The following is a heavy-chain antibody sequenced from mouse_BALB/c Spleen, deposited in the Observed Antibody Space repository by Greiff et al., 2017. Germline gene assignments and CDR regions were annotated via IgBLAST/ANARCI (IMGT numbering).Heavy chain of an antibody. Sequence: EVQLVESGGGLVQPGGSRKLSCAASGFTFSSFGMHWVRQAPEKGLEWVAYISSGSSTIYYADTVKGRFTISRDNPKNTLFLQMTSLRSEDTAMYYCARKGGYRGFDYWGQGTTLTVSS. D-gene: IGHD3-1*01. CDR3: ARKGGYRGFDY. CDR1: GFTFSSFG. V-gene: IGHV5-17*02. CDR2: ISSGSSTI. J-gene: IGHJ2*01.